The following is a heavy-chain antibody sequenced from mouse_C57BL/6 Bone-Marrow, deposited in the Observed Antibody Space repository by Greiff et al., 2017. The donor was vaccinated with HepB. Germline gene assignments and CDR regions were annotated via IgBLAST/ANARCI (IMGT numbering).Heavy chain of an antibody. CDR1: GYTFTDHT. V-gene: IGHV1-78*01. Sequence: QVQLQQSDAELVKPGASVKISCKVSGYTFTDHTIHWMKQRPEQGLEWIGYIYPRDGSTKYNEKFKSKATLTVDKPSSTAYMQLGSLTSEDSAVYYCAREDIYYGNYRFAYWGQGTLVTVSA. CDR2: IYPRDGST. CDR3: AREDIYYGNYRFAY. D-gene: IGHD2-1*01. J-gene: IGHJ3*01.